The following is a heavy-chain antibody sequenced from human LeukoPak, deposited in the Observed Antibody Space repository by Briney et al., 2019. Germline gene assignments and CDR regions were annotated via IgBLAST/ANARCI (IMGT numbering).Heavy chain of an antibody. J-gene: IGHJ4*02. CDR2: INHSGST. CDR1: GGSFSGYY. D-gene: IGHD5-12*01. Sequence: PSETLSLTCAVYGGSFSGYYWSWIRQPPGKGLEWIGEINHSGSTNYNPSLKSRVTISVDTSKNQFSLKLRSVTAADTAVYYCARRGYSGYDSRTFGYWGQGTLVTVSS. V-gene: IGHV4-34*01. CDR3: ARRGYSGYDSRTFGY.